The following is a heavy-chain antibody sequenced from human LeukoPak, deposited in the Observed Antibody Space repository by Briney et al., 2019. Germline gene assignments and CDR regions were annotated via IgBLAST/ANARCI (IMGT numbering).Heavy chain of an antibody. CDR1: GGSFSGYY. CDR2: INHSGST. D-gene: IGHD4-23*01. J-gene: IGHJ4*02. CDR3: ARGPYGGNAASYFDY. Sequence: SETLSLTCAVYGGSFSGYYWSWIRQPPGKGLEWIGEINHSGSTNHNPSLKGRVTISVDTSKNQFSLRLSSVTAADTAVYYCARGPYGGNAASYFDYWGQGTLVTVSS. V-gene: IGHV4-34*01.